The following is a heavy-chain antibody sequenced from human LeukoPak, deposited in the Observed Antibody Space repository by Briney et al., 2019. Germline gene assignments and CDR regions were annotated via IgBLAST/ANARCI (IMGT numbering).Heavy chain of an antibody. J-gene: IGHJ6*03. D-gene: IGHD3/OR15-3a*01. CDR3: ARVLAIFGLDTTDFYMDV. Sequence: SETLSLTCAVSGASISSHYWSWIRQPPGKGLEWIGYTSGSISDNPSLKSRVAVSVDPSQNLVSLSLTSVTAADTAVYYCARVLAIFGLDTTDFYMDVWGKGTTVTVSS. V-gene: IGHV4-59*11. CDR1: GASISSHY. CDR2: TSGSI.